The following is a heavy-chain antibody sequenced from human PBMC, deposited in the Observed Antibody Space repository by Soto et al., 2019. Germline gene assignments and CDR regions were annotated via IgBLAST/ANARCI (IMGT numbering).Heavy chain of an antibody. J-gene: IGHJ5*02. D-gene: IGHD6-19*01. CDR2: IIPIFGTA. Sequence: SVKVSCKASGGTFSSYAISWVRQAPGQGLEWMGGIIPIFGTANYAQKFQGRVTITADESTSTAYMELSSLRSEDTAVYYCARSFERIPYSSVRGPSTWFDPWGQGTLVTVSS. CDR3: ARSFERIPYSSVRGPSTWFDP. CDR1: GGTFSSYA. V-gene: IGHV1-69*13.